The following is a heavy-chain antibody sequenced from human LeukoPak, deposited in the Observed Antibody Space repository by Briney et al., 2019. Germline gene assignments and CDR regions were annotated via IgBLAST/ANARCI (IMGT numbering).Heavy chain of an antibody. Sequence: ASVKVSCKASGYTFTSYGISWVRQAPGQGLEWMGWISAYNGNTNYAQKLQGRVTMTTDTSTSTAYMEVRSLRSDDTAVYYCARDRRGYSYGPRVTFDYWGQGTLVTVSS. CDR1: GYTFTSYG. J-gene: IGHJ4*02. D-gene: IGHD5-18*01. V-gene: IGHV1-18*01. CDR2: ISAYNGNT. CDR3: ARDRRGYSYGPRVTFDY.